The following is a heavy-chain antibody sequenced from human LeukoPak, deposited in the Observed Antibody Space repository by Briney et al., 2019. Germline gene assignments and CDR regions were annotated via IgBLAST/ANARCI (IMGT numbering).Heavy chain of an antibody. J-gene: IGHJ4*02. Sequence: GGSLRLSCAASGLTFSSYGMHWVRQAPGKGLEWVAVIWYDGSNKYYPGSVRGRFTISRDNSKNTIYLQMDSLRAEDTAIYYCARDYWWNYDYWGQGTLVTVSS. D-gene: IGHD1-7*01. CDR1: GLTFSSYG. V-gene: IGHV3-30*19. CDR3: ARDYWWNYDY. CDR2: IWYDGSNK.